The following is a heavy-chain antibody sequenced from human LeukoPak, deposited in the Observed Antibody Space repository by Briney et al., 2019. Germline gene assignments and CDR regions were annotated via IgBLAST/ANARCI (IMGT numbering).Heavy chain of an antibody. CDR2: IKQDGSEK. CDR1: GFTFSSHA. V-gene: IGHV3-7*01. Sequence: GGSLRLSCAASGFTFSSHAMSWVRQAPGKGLEWVANIKQDGSEKYYVDSVKRRFTISRDNAKNSLYLQMNSLRAEDTAVYYCARAGVHYYDSSGYPVYYFDYWGQGTLVTVSS. CDR3: ARAGVHYYDSSGYPVYYFDY. D-gene: IGHD3-22*01. J-gene: IGHJ4*02.